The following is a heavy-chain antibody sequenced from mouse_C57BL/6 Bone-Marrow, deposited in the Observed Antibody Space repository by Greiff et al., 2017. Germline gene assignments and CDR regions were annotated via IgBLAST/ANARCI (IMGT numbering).Heavy chain of an antibody. CDR1: GYTFTSYW. V-gene: IGHV1-52*01. CDR3: AYYSNFGFAY. D-gene: IGHD2-5*01. Sequence: QVQLQQPGAELVRPGSSVKLSCKASGYTFTSYWMHWVKQRPIQGLEWIGNIDPSDSETYYNQKFKDKATLTVDKSSSTAYMQLSSLTSEDSAVYYCAYYSNFGFAYWGQGTLVTVSA. J-gene: IGHJ3*01. CDR2: IDPSDSET.